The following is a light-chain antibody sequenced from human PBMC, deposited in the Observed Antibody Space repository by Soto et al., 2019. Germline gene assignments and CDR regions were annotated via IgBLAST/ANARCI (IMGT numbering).Light chain of an antibody. J-gene: IGLJ2*01. V-gene: IGLV2-14*03. CDR2: DVS. CDR3: SSYTSSSTVV. Sequence: QSALTQPASVSGSPGQSITISCTGTSSDIGGYNYVSWYQQHPGKGPKLMIYDVSSRPSGVSHRFSGSKSGDTASLTISGLQAEDEADYYCSSYTSSSTVVFGGGTNVTVL. CDR1: SSDIGGYNY.